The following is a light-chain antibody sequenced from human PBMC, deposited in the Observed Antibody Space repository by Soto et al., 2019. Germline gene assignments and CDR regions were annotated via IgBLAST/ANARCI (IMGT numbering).Light chain of an antibody. J-gene: IGLJ3*02. V-gene: IGLV8-61*01. CDR1: SGSVSTTYY. CDR3: LLYRGTGFWV. CDR2: NTN. Sequence: QAVVTQEPSSSVSPGGTVTLTCGLSSGSVSTTYYPSWYQQTPGQAPRTLIYNTNTRSSGVPDRFSGSILGNTSALTITGAQADDEYYYCCLLYRGTGFWVFGGGTKLTVL.